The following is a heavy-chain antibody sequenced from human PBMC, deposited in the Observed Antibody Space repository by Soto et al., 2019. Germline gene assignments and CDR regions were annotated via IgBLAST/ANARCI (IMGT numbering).Heavy chain of an antibody. CDR3: ARKYQLAAVGFGRWPSNWFDP. CDR1: GGSVSSGSYY. Sequence: SETLSLTCTVSGGSVSSGSYYWSWIWQPPGKGLEWIGYIYYSGSTYYNPSLKSRVTISVDTSKNQFSLKLSSVTAADTAVYYCARKYQLAAVGFGRWPSNWFDPWGQGTLVTVSS. J-gene: IGHJ5*02. CDR2: IYYSGST. D-gene: IGHD6-13*01. V-gene: IGHV4-61*01.